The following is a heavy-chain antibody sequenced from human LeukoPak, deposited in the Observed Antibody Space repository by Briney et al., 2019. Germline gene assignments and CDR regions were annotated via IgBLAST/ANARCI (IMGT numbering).Heavy chain of an antibody. CDR3: ARRLIAASYAMDV. Sequence: MPSETLYLTCTVSGGSFSSNSYYWDWVPPPPGRGLGWSTSIYYSGSPYYNPSLKSRVSISVDATKNQFSLRQSSVPAADTARYYCARRLIAASYAMDVWCQGTTVTVSS. CDR2: IYYSGSP. D-gene: IGHD6-6*01. J-gene: IGHJ6*02. CDR1: GGSFSSNSYY. V-gene: IGHV4-39*01.